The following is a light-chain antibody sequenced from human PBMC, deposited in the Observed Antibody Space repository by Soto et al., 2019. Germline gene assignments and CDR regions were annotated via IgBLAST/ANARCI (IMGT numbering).Light chain of an antibody. J-gene: IGLJ1*01. CDR2: DDR. CDR1: NIGSKS. CDR3: PGWDSTSDLPV. Sequence: SYELTQPPSVSVAPGQTARITCGGNNIGSKSVHWYLQRPGQAPVLVVYDDRDRPSGIPERFSGSNSGNTATLPISRVEAGDEADYYCPGWDSTSDLPVFGTGTKLNVL. V-gene: IGLV3-21*02.